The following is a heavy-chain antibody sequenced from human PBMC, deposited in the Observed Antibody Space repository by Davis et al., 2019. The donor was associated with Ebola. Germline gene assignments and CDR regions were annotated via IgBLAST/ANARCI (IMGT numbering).Heavy chain of an antibody. J-gene: IGHJ6*02. CDR1: GFTFDDYA. Sequence: SLKISCAASGFTFDDYAMHWVRQAPGKGLEWVSGISWNSGSIGYADSVKGRFTISRDNAKNSLYLQMNSLKTEDTAVYYCARRPYYGSGSLGDYYYYYGMDVWGQGTTVTVSS. CDR3: ARRPYYGSGSLGDYYYYYGMDV. D-gene: IGHD3-10*01. V-gene: IGHV3-9*01. CDR2: ISWNSGSI.